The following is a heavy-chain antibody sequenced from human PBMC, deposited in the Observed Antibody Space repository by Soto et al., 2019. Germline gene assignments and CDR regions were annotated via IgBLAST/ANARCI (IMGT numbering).Heavy chain of an antibody. CDR3: ARRHRTSWIACDY. CDR1: GSSISSGSF. D-gene: IGHD6-13*01. CDR2: ISHSGIT. Sequence: SETLSLTCAVSGSSISSGSFWVWIRQPPGKGLEWIGTISHSGITYYNPSLKSRLTLSIDTSKKQFSLKLSSVPAADTAVYYCARRHRTSWIACDYWGQGSLVTVSS. J-gene: IGHJ4*02. V-gene: IGHV4-38-2*01.